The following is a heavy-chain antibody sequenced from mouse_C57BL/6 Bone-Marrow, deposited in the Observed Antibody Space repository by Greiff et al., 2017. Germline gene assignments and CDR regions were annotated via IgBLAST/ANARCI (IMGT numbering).Heavy chain of an antibody. D-gene: IGHD2-5*01. CDR3: AREGDSYYSNWGFAY. CDR1: GYTFTSYW. V-gene: IGHV1-69*01. J-gene: IGHJ3*01. Sequence: QVQLQQPGAELVMPGASVKLSCKASGYTFTSYWMHWVKQRPGQGLEWIGEIDPSDSYTNYNQKFKGKSTLTVDKSSSTAYMQLSSQTSEDSAVYYCAREGDSYYSNWGFAYWGQGTLVTVSA. CDR2: IDPSDSYT.